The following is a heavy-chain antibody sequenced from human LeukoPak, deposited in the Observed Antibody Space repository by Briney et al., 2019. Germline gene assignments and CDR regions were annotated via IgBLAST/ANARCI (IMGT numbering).Heavy chain of an antibody. CDR1: GYTFTSYD. J-gene: IGHJ1*01. CDR2: INPNSGAT. Sequence: ASVKVSCKASGYTFTSYDINWVRQATGQGLEWMGRINPNSGATNYAQKFQGRVTMTRDTSISTAYMELSRLRSDDTAVYYCARGYRTVGAIEYFQHWGQGTLVTVSS. V-gene: IGHV1-2*06. D-gene: IGHD1-26*01. CDR3: ARGYRTVGAIEYFQH.